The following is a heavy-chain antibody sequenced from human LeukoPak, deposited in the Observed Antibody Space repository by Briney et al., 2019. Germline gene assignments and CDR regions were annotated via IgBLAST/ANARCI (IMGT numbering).Heavy chain of an antibody. V-gene: IGHV3-30-3*01. J-gene: IGHJ4*02. CDR2: ISYDGSNK. CDR3: ARDRSMVRGVSYFDY. Sequence: GGSLRLSCAASGFTLSNYALHWVRQAPGKGLEWVAVISYDGSNKYYADSVKGRFTISRDNSKNTLYLQMNSLRAEDTAVYYCARDRSMVRGVSYFDYWGQGTLVTVSS. D-gene: IGHD3-10*01. CDR1: GFTLSNYA.